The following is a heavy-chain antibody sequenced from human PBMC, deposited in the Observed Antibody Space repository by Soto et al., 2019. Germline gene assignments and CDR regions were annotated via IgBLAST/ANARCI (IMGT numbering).Heavy chain of an antibody. V-gene: IGHV3-23*01. J-gene: IGHJ4*02. D-gene: IGHD5-12*01. CDR1: GFTFSNYA. CDR3: ARSGPYYSDY. Sequence: EVQLLESGGGLVQPGGSLRLSCAVSGFTFSNYALSWVRQAPGKGLECVASISGDGKTAYYTASVTGRFTISRDNSKNTXSLQMNSLRVEDTAVYYCARSGPYYSDYWGRGTLVTVSS. CDR2: ISGDGKTA.